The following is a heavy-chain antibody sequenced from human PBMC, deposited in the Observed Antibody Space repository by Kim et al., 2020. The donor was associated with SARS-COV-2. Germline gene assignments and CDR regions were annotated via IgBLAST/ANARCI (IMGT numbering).Heavy chain of an antibody. V-gene: IGHV3-48*03. J-gene: IGHJ4*02. CDR1: GFTFSSYE. D-gene: IGHD2-15*01. CDR2: ISSRGMTK. Sequence: GGSLRLSCAASGFTFSSYEMNWVRQAPGKGLEWFSYISSRGMTKYYADSVKGRFTISRDNAKNSVYLQMNSLRAEDTAVYYCARTGSGRGNYFDYWGQGILVTVSS. CDR3: ARTGSGRGNYFDY.